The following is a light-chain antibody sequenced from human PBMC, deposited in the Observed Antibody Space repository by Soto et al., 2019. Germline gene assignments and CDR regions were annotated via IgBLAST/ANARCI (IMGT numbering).Light chain of an antibody. V-gene: IGKV3-15*01. Sequence: EIVMTQSPATLSVSPGERATLSCRASQSVSSNLAWYQQKPGQAPRLLIYGASTRATGIPARFSGSGSGTEFTLTISSLQSEGFAVYYCQHYRQFGQGTKVEIK. CDR1: QSVSSN. J-gene: IGKJ1*01. CDR2: GAS. CDR3: QHYRQ.